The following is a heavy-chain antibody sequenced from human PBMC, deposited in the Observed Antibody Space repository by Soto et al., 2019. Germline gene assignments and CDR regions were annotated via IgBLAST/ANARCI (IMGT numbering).Heavy chain of an antibody. V-gene: IGHV3-30*03. J-gene: IGHJ4*02. D-gene: IGHD3-10*01. CDR2: ISYDGSNK. CDR3: VGGQYYFDS. Sequence: QVQLVESGGGVVQPGRSLRLSCAASGFPFSSYGMHWVREAPGKGLERVAVISYDGSNKYYADSVKGRFTISRDNSASTLYLQMNSLRPEDTALYYCVGGQYYFDSRGQGTLVTVSP. CDR1: GFPFSSYG.